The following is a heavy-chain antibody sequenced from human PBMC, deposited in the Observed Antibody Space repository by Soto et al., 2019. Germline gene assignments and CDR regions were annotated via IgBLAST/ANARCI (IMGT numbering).Heavy chain of an antibody. V-gene: IGHV3-23*01. CDR3: AKGAEGYVVSSLDY. Sequence: GGSLRLSCAAPGFIFSNYAMTWVRQAPGKGLEWVSAITSTGSSTYYADSVKGRFTISRDNSKNTLYLQINSLTAEDTAVYYCAKGAEGYVVSSLDYWGQGTLVTVSS. CDR2: ITSTGSST. D-gene: IGHD5-12*01. CDR1: GFIFSNYA. J-gene: IGHJ4*02.